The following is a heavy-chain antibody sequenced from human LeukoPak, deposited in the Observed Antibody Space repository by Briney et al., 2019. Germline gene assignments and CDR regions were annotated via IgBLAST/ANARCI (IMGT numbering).Heavy chain of an antibody. CDR2: ISGSGGST. J-gene: IGHJ4*02. D-gene: IGHD5-18*01. V-gene: IGHV3-23*01. Sequence: GGSLRLSCAASGFTFSGYAMSWVRQAPGKGLEWVSAISGSGGSTYYADSVKGRFTISRDNSKNTLYLQMNSLRAEDTAVYYCAKDQSIGYEIDYWGQGTLVTVSS. CDR3: AKDQSIGYEIDY. CDR1: GFTFSGYA.